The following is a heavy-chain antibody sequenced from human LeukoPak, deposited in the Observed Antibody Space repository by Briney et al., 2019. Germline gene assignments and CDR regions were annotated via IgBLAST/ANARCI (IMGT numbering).Heavy chain of an antibody. J-gene: IGHJ4*02. V-gene: IGHV4-4*02. Sequence: PSETLSLTCAVSGGSISSSNWWSWVRQPPGKGLEWIGEVYHSGSTNYNPSLKSRVTISVDKSKNQFSLKLSSVTAADTAVYYCARHAIVGATTGIDYWGQGTLVTVSS. CDR2: VYHSGST. CDR1: GGSISSSNW. CDR3: ARHAIVGATTGIDY. D-gene: IGHD1-26*01.